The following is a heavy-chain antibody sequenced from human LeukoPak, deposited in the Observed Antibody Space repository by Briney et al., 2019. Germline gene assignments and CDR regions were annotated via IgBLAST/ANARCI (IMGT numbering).Heavy chain of an antibody. CDR1: GGSFSGYY. J-gene: IGHJ4*02. CDR3: ARAQVAGTEFDY. V-gene: IGHV4-34*01. CDR2: INHSGST. D-gene: IGHD6-19*01. Sequence: SETLSLICAVYGGSFSGYYWSWIRQPPGKGLEWIGEINHSGSTNYNPSLKSRVTISVDTSKNQFSLKLSSVTAADTAVYYCARAQVAGTEFDYWGQGTLVTVSS.